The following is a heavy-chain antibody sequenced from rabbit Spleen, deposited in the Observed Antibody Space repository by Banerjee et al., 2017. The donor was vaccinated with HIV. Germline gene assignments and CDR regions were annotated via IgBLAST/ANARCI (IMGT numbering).Heavy chain of an antibody. CDR1: GVSFSGDSY. Sequence: QSLEESGGDLVKPGASLTLTCIASGVSFSGDSYICWVRQAPGKGLEWIVCIDIDSSGFTYYANWAKGRFTISKTSSTTVTLQMTSLTAADTATYFCARDTSSSFSSYGMDLWGPGTLVTVS. V-gene: IGHV1S40*01. D-gene: IGHD1-1*01. CDR3: ARDTSSSFSSYGMDL. J-gene: IGHJ6*01. CDR2: IDIDSSGFT.